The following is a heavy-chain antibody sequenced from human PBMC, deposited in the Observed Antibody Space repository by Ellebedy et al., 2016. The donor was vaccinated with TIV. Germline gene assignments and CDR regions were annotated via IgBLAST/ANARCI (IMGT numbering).Heavy chain of an antibody. CDR2: VYHLGNT. V-gene: IGHV4-31*03. Sequence: PSETLSLTCTISGASISDVGSYWSWIRQLPGKGLEWIGYVYHLGNTYYTPSLKSRVAISVDSSKNQFSLRLNSVTAADTGVYYCANGGSLSYGIFDYWGQGNLVTVSS. D-gene: IGHD3-16*01. J-gene: IGHJ4*02. CDR3: ANGGSLSYGIFDY. CDR1: GASISDVGSY.